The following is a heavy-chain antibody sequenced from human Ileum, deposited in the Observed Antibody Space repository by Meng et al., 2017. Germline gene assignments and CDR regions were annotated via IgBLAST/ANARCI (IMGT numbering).Heavy chain of an antibody. CDR3: SRTSYYDNSGYYPG. Sequence: QVQLEPWGAGLLKPSETLSLTRAVYGGSFSGYYWSWIRQPSGKGLEWIGEINHSGSTNYNPSLKSRVTISVDTSKNQFSLKLSSVTAADTAVYYCSRTSYYDNSGYYPGWGQGTLVTVSS. CDR2: INHSGST. D-gene: IGHD3-22*01. J-gene: IGHJ4*02. V-gene: IGHV4-34*01. CDR1: GGSFSGYY.